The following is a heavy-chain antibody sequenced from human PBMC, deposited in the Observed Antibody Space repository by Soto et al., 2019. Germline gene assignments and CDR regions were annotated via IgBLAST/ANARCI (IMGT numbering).Heavy chain of an antibody. CDR1: GGSLSGYY. Sequence: PSEPLSLTCAVYGGSLSGYYWSWIRQPPGKGLEWIGEINHSGSTNYNPSLKSRVTISVDTSKNQFSLKLSSVTAADTAVYYCARVPPTYDSSGYYYFDYWGQGTLVTVSS. V-gene: IGHV4-34*01. J-gene: IGHJ4*02. CDR2: INHSGST. CDR3: ARVPPTYDSSGYYYFDY. D-gene: IGHD3-22*01.